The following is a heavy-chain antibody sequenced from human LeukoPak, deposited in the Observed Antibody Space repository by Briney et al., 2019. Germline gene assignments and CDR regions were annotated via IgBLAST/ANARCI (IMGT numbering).Heavy chain of an antibody. CDR1: GYTFTRYG. CDR3: ARADSSGSGVYWYFDY. J-gene: IGHJ4*02. Sequence: ASVKVSCKASGYTFTRYGISWVRQAAGQGLEGMGWISAYNGNTNYAQQLQGRVTITADESTSTAYMELSSLRSEDTAVYYCARADSSGSGVYWYFDYWGQGTLVTVSS. CDR2: ISAYNGNT. D-gene: IGHD3-22*01. V-gene: IGHV1-18*01.